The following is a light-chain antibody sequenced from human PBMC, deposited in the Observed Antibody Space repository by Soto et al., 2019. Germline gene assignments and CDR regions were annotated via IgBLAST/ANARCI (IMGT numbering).Light chain of an antibody. CDR1: QSISNY. Sequence: DIQMTQSPSSLSASVGDRVTITCRASQSISNYLNWYQQKPGEAPKLLIYAASSLQSGVPSRFSGSGSGTDFTVTISSLQPEDFATYYCQQSYNTPYTFGQGTKLEIK. J-gene: IGKJ2*01. V-gene: IGKV1-39*01. CDR3: QQSYNTPYT. CDR2: AAS.